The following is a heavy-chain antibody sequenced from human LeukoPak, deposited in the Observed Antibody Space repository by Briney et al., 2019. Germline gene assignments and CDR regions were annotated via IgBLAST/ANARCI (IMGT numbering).Heavy chain of an antibody. V-gene: IGHV4-39*01. CDR3: ARKITVWGSYPRHLSPFDY. J-gene: IGHJ4*02. D-gene: IGHD3-16*02. CDR2: IYYSGSN. Sequence: PSETLSLTCTVSGGSISSSSYYWGWIRQPPGKGLEWIGSIYYSGSNYYNPSLKSRVTISVDTSKNQFSLKLSSVTAADTAVYYCARKITVWGSYPRHLSPFDYWGQGTLVTVSS. CDR1: GGSISSSSYY.